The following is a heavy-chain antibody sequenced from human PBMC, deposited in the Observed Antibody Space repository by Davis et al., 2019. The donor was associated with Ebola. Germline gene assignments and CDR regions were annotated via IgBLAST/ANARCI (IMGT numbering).Heavy chain of an antibody. CDR2: VSWDGGST. CDR1: GFIFDDNT. V-gene: IGHV3-43*01. Sequence: GESLKISCAASGFIFDDNTMHWVRQAPGKGPEWISLVSWDGGSTYYADSVKGRFTISRDNAKNTLYLQMNSLRAEDTAVYYCVTDRYNSRLNWFDPWGQGTLVTVSS. CDR3: VTDRYNSRLNWFDP. J-gene: IGHJ5*02. D-gene: IGHD3-22*01.